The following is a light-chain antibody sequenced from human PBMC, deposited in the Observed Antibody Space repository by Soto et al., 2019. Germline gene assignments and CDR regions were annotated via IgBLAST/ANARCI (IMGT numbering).Light chain of an antibody. CDR2: ETS. J-gene: IGKJ1*01. CDR3: QQYSTFWT. V-gene: IGKV1-5*03. Sequence: DIQMSQSPSTLSASVGDTVTISCRASRSLTSWLAWYQQKPGKAPELLIYETSILQSGVPSRFSAGGSGTDFTLTISGLQPDDIATYYCQQYSTFWTFGQGTRVEIK. CDR1: RSLTSW.